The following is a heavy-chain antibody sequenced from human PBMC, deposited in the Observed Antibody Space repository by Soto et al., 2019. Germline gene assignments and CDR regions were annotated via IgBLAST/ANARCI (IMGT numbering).Heavy chain of an antibody. CDR3: ASGYCSSTSCYEGYYYYYMDV. V-gene: IGHV4-31*03. Sequence: PSETLSLTCTVSGGSISSGGYYWSWIRQHPGKGLEWIGYIYYSGSTYYNPSLKSRVTISVDTSKNQFSLKLSSVTAADTAVYYCASGYCSSTSCYEGYYYYYMDVRGKGTTVTVSS. D-gene: IGHD2-2*01. J-gene: IGHJ6*03. CDR2: IYYSGST. CDR1: GGSISSGGYY.